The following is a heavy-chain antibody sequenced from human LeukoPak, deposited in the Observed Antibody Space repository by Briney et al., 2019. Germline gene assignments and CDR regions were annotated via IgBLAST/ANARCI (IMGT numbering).Heavy chain of an antibody. J-gene: IGHJ4*02. CDR2: ISAYNGNT. D-gene: IGHD3-9*01. V-gene: IGHV1-18*01. Sequence: ASVKVSCKASGYTFTSYGISWVRQAPGQGLEWMGWISAYNGNTNYAQKLQGRVTMTTDTSTSTAYMELSSLRSEDTAVYYCATDYDILTGSDYWGQGTLVTVSS. CDR3: ATDYDILTGSDY. CDR1: GYTFTSYG.